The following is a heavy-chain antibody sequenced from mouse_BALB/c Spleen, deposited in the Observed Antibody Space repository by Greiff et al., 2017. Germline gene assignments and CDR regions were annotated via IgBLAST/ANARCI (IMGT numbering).Heavy chain of an antibody. D-gene: IGHD1-1*01. CDR2: INPSSGYT. V-gene: IGHV1-4*01. Sequence: VQLQQSGAELAGPGASVTMSCKASGYTFTSYTMHWVKQRPGKGLEWIGYINPSSGYTNYNQKFKDKATLTADNSSSTAYMQLSSLTSEDAAVYYCARNYYGSSYYFDYWGQGTTLTVSS. CDR1: GYTFTSYT. J-gene: IGHJ2*01. CDR3: ARNYYGSSYYFDY.